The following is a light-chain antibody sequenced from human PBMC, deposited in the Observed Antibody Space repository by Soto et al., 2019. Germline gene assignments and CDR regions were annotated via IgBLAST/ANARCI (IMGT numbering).Light chain of an antibody. Sequence: DIQMTQSPSSLSASIGDRVTITFRASQGISNSLAWYQQKPGKGPSLLIYDASTLQSGVPSRFSGSGSGTDFTLTINSLQPEDVATYYCQKYKSAPYTFGPGTKGDIK. CDR2: DAS. CDR1: QGISNS. CDR3: QKYKSAPYT. J-gene: IGKJ3*01. V-gene: IGKV1-27*01.